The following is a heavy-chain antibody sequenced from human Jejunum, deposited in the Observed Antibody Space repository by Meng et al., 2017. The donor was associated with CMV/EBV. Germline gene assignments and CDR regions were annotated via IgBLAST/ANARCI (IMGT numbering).Heavy chain of an antibody. CDR1: FSFSDYY. Sequence: FSFSDYYLSWIRQAPGKGLEWVSHISNSGRTKYYADSVKGRFTISRDNAKNSLYLQMNSLRVEDTAMYYCARRQSADLGGHRFDPWGQGTLVTVSS. CDR2: ISNSGRTK. D-gene: IGHD3-16*01. V-gene: IGHV3-11*04. CDR3: ARRQSADLGGHRFDP. J-gene: IGHJ5*02.